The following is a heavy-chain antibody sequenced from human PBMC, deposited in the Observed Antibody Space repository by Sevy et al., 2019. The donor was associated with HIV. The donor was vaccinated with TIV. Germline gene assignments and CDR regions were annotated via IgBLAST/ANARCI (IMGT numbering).Heavy chain of an antibody. Sequence: GGSLRLSCAVSGFTFNNAWMNWVRQAPGTGLQWVGLIKSNIDGETTDYAAPVKGRFTISREDSKNTLYLQMNNLKIEDTAVYYCATAPGYYDSAPFDYWGPGTLVTVSS. V-gene: IGHV3-15*01. D-gene: IGHD3-22*01. CDR1: GFTFNNAW. CDR3: ATAPGYYDSAPFDY. J-gene: IGHJ4*02. CDR2: IKSNIDGETT.